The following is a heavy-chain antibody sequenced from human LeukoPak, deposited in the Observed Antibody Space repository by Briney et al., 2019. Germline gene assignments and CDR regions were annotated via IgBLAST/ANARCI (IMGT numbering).Heavy chain of an antibody. CDR1: GYTFTSYD. V-gene: IGHV1-8*01. J-gene: IGHJ4*02. Sequence: ASVKVSCKTSGYTFTSYDINWVRQATGQGLEWMGWMNPNSGNTGYAQKFQGRVTMTKITSISTAYMELSNLRSEDTAVYYCARDGEYSGSYYVDYWGQGTLVTVSS. CDR3: ARDGEYSGSYYVDY. D-gene: IGHD1-26*01. CDR2: MNPNSGNT.